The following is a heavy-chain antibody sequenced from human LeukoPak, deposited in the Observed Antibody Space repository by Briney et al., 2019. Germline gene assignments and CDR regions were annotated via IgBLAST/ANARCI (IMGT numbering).Heavy chain of an antibody. Sequence: SETLSLTSAVSGCAFSKDSWSWTRQPPGKGLEWIGYIYYSGSTNYNPSLKSRVTISVDTSKNQFSLKLSSVTAAATAVYCCARAAGLNYVAYWGQGTLVTVSS. CDR1: GCAFSKDS. V-gene: IGHV4-59*01. CDR3: ARAAGLNYVAY. CDR2: IYYSGST. D-gene: IGHD1-14*01. J-gene: IGHJ4*02.